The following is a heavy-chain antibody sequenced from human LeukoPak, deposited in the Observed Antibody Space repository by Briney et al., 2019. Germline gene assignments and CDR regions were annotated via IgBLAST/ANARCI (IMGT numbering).Heavy chain of an antibody. J-gene: IGHJ4*02. D-gene: IGHD3-22*01. Sequence: GGSLRLSCAASGFTFSSYGMHWVRQAPGRGLEWVAVIPNDRRNNYYAESVKGRFTISRDNSKNTLYLQMNSLRTEDTAVYYCATSRDFYDTSGYYPYYFDCWGQGTLVTVSS. CDR2: IPNDRRNN. CDR1: GFTFSSYG. V-gene: IGHV3-30*03. CDR3: ATSRDFYDTSGYYPYYFDC.